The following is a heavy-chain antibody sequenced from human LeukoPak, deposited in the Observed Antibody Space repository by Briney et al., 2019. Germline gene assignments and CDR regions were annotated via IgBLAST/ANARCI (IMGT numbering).Heavy chain of an antibody. CDR1: GYTFTGYY. Sequence: GTSVKVSCKASGYTFTGYYMHWVRQAPGQGLEWMGRINPNSGGTNYAQKFQGRVTMTRDTSISTAYIELSRLRSDDTAVYYCARDAVRHDFSPHYYYHYMDVWGKGTTVTVSS. J-gene: IGHJ6*03. CDR3: ARDAVRHDFSPHYYYHYMDV. D-gene: IGHD3-3*01. V-gene: IGHV1-2*06. CDR2: INPNSGGT.